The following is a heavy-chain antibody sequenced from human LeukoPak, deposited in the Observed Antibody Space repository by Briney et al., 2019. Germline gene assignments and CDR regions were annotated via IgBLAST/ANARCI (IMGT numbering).Heavy chain of an antibody. CDR1: GGSISSSSYY. D-gene: IGHD3-3*01. V-gene: IGHV4-61*05. CDR2: IYYSGST. Sequence: SETLSLTCTVSGGSISSSSYYWGWIRQPPGKGLEWIGYIYYSGSTNYNPSLKSRVTISVDTSKNQFSLKLSSVTAADTAVYYCARGFEGDFDYWGQGTLVTVSS. J-gene: IGHJ4*02. CDR3: ARGFEGDFDY.